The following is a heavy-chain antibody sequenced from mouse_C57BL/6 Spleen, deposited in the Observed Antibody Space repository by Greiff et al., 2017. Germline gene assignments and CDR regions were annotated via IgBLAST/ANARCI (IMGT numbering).Heavy chain of an antibody. CDR3: ARGDYDGSSYAY. J-gene: IGHJ3*01. CDR1: GYTFTSYW. Sequence: QVQLQQPGAELVKPGASVKMSCKASGYTFTSYWITWVKQRPGQGLEWIGGIYPGSGSTNYNEKFKSKATLTVDTSSSTAYMQLSSLTSEDSAVYYWARGDYDGSSYAYWGQGTLVTVSA. V-gene: IGHV1-55*01. D-gene: IGHD1-1*01. CDR2: IYPGSGST.